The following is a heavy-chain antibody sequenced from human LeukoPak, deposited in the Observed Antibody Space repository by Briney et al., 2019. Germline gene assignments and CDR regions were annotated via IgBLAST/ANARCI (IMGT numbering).Heavy chain of an antibody. J-gene: IGHJ5*02. Sequence: GGSLRLSCAASGFTFSSYWMTWVRQAPGKGLEGVANIKQDGSEKYYVDSVKGRFTISRDNAKSSVYLQMNSLRGEDTAIYYCARDRRDILIGSNWFDPWGQGTLVTVSS. V-gene: IGHV3-7*01. CDR3: ARDRRDILIGSNWFDP. CDR1: GFTFSSYW. D-gene: IGHD3-9*01. CDR2: IKQDGSEK.